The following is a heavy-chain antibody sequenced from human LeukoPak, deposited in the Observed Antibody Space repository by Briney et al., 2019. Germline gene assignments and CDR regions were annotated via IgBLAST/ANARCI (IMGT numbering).Heavy chain of an antibody. V-gene: IGHV3-74*01. CDR3: ARDEGSSWYPIDY. Sequence: GGSLRLSCTASGFTFSSYWMHWVRQAPGKGLVWVSRINSDGSSTTYADSVKGRFTTSRDNAKNTLYLQMNSLRAEDTAVYYCARDEGSSWYPIDYWGQGTLVTVSS. CDR1: GFTFSSYW. J-gene: IGHJ4*02. D-gene: IGHD6-13*01. CDR2: INSDGSST.